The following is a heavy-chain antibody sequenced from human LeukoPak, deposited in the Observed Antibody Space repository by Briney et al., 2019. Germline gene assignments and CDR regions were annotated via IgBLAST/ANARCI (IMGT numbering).Heavy chain of an antibody. CDR2: ISSSGSTI. Sequence: PGGSLRLSCAASGFTFSDYYMSWIRQAPGKGLEWVSHISSSGSTIYYADSVKGRFTISRDNAKNSLYLQMNSLRAEDTAVYYCARDRDIAAAGTVGAFDIWGQGTMVTVSS. V-gene: IGHV3-11*01. D-gene: IGHD6-13*01. CDR3: ARDRDIAAAGTVGAFDI. CDR1: GFTFSDYY. J-gene: IGHJ3*02.